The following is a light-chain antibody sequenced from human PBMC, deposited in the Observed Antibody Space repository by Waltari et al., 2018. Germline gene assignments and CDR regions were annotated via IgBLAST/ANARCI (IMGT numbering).Light chain of an antibody. V-gene: IGLV3-21*02. J-gene: IGLJ2*01. CDR2: EDS. CDR1: NIGTKN. CDR3: QVWDSSSDHVV. Sequence: SYELTQPPSVSVAPGQTARITCGGNNIGTKNVHWYQQKPGQAPVLVVYEDSDRPSGIPRRWSGYNTGNTATLTISRVEAGDEADYYCQVWDSSSDHVVFGGGTKLTVL.